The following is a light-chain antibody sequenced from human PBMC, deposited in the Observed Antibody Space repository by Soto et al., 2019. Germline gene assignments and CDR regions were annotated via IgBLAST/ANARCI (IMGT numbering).Light chain of an antibody. Sequence: QSALTQPASVSGSDGQSITISCTGTSSDIGGYNYVSWYQHRPGKAPQLMIFEVSNRPSGVSNRFSGSKSDNTASLTISGLQGDDEADYYCLSYTGNSPFFVCGTGTKVPVL. CDR1: SSDIGGYNY. CDR2: EVS. V-gene: IGLV2-14*01. CDR3: LSYTGNSPFFV. J-gene: IGLJ1*01.